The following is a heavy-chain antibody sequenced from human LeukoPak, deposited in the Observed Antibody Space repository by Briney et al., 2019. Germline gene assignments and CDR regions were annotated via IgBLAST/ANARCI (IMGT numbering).Heavy chain of an antibody. J-gene: IGHJ4*02. CDR3: ARGDCSGDCYHPLYY. V-gene: IGHV3-30*02. CDR1: GFTFSSYA. CDR2: IRNDGSIK. Sequence: GGSLRLSCAASGFTFSSYAMHWVRQAPGQGLDWVAFIRNDGSIKYYAGSVKGRFTISRDNSKNTLYLQMNSLRTEDTAVYYCARGDCSGDCYHPLYYWGQGSLVTVSS. D-gene: IGHD2-21*02.